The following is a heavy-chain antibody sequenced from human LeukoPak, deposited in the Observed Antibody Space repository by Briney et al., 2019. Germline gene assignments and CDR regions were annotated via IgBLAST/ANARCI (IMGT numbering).Heavy chain of an antibody. D-gene: IGHD6-19*01. J-gene: IGHJ5*02. CDR1: GESFSGYY. V-gene: IGHV4-34*01. CDR3: ARGPGIAVAGSYWFDP. Sequence: KASETLSLTCAVYGESFSGYYWSWIRQPPGKGLEWIGEVNHSGSTNYNPSLKSRVTISVDTSKNQFSLKLSSVTAADTAVYYCARGPGIAVAGSYWFDPWGQGTLVTVSS. CDR2: VNHSGST.